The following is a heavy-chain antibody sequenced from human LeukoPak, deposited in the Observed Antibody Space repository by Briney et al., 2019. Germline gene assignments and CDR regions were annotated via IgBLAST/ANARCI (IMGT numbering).Heavy chain of an antibody. Sequence: GGSLRLSCAASGFTFSSYSMNWVRQAPGKWLEWVSSISSSSSYIYYADSVKGRFTISRDNAKNSLYLQMNSLRAEDTAVYYCARGSGSARDYWGQGTLVTVSS. D-gene: IGHD3-3*01. CDR3: ARGSGSARDY. V-gene: IGHV3-21*01. CDR2: ISSSSSYI. CDR1: GFTFSSYS. J-gene: IGHJ4*02.